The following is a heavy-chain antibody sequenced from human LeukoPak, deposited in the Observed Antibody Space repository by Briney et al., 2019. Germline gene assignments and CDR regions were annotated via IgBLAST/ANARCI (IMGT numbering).Heavy chain of an antibody. V-gene: IGHV4-39*01. J-gene: IGHJ4*02. CDR3: AKGKIARKDFDY. CDR1: GGSISSSSYY. CDR2: IYYSGST. D-gene: IGHD6-13*01. Sequence: PSETLSLTCTVSGGSISSSSYYWGWIRQPPGKGLEWIGSIYYSGSTYYNPSLKSRVTISVDTSKNQFSLKLSSVTAADTAVYYCAKGKIARKDFDYWGQGTLVTVSS.